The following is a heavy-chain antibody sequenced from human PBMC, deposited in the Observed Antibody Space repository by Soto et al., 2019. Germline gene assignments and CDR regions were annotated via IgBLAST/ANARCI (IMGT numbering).Heavy chain of an antibody. CDR1: GGSCSGYS. Sequence: SETLSLTCAVHGGSCSGYSWSWIRQPPGKGLEWIGEINHSGSTNYNPSLKSRVTISVDTSKNQFSLKLSSVTAADTAVYYCVRCYGRNFDYWGQGTLVTVS. J-gene: IGHJ4*02. CDR2: INHSGST. CDR3: VRCYGRNFDY. D-gene: IGHD2-2*01. V-gene: IGHV4-34*01.